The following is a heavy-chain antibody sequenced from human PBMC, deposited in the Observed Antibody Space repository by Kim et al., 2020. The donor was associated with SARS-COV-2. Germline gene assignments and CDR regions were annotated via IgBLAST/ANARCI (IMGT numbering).Heavy chain of an antibody. Sequence: RFTISRDNAKNSLYLQMNSLRAEDTAVYYCARDRDVDTAMVYYYYYGMDVWGQGTTVTVSS. J-gene: IGHJ6*02. V-gene: IGHV3-11*06. CDR3: ARDRDVDTAMVYYYYYGMDV. D-gene: IGHD5-18*01.